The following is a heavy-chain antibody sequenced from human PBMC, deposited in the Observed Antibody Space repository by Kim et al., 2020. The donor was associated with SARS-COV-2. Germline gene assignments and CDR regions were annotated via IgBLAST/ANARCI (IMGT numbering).Heavy chain of an antibody. CDR3: ARWNDVLRAFDI. J-gene: IGHJ3*02. Sequence: NYNPSLKSRVTISVDTSKNQFSLKLSSVTAADTAVYYCARWNDVLRAFDIWGQGTMVTVSS. D-gene: IGHD1-1*01. V-gene: IGHV4-59*01.